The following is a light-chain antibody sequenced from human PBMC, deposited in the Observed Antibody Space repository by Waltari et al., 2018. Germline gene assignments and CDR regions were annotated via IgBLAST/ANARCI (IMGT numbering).Light chain of an antibody. CDR3: QQSFVTGT. V-gene: IGKV1-39*01. J-gene: IGKJ3*01. Sequence: DIQMTQSPSSVSASVGDRVTITCRASQSISHFLNWYQQNPGKAPKLLIYTTSNLQTGVPSRFSGSGSGTDFTLTISRLQPEDFATYYCQQSFVTGTFGPGTKVDIK. CDR2: TTS. CDR1: QSISHF.